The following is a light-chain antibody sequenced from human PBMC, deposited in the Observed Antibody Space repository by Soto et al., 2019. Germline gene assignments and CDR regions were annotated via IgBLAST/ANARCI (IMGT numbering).Light chain of an antibody. CDR2: KAY. CDR1: QSISSW. CDR3: QQYNSYSET. J-gene: IGKJ1*01. Sequence: DIQMTQSPSTLSASVGDRVTITCRASQSISSWLAWYQQKPGKAPKLLIYKAYSLESGVPSRFSGSGSGTESTLSISSVQPDDFATYYCQQYNSYSETFGQGTKVEIK. V-gene: IGKV1-5*03.